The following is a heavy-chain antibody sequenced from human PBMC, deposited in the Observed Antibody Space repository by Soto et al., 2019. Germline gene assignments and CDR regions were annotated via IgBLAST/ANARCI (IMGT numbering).Heavy chain of an antibody. CDR2: INHSGST. V-gene: IGHV4-34*01. CDR1: GGSFSGYY. J-gene: IGHJ6*02. CDR3: ARDRGYGYYYYYGMDV. Sequence: SETLSLTCAVYGGSFSGYYWSWIRQPPGKGLEWIGEINHSGSTNYNPSLKSRVTISVDTSKNQFSLKLSSVTAADTAVYYCARDRGYGYYYYYGMDVWGQGTTVTVSS. D-gene: IGHD5-18*01.